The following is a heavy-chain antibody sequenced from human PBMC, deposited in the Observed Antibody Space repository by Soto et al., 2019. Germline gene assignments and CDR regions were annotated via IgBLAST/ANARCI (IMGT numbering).Heavy chain of an antibody. D-gene: IGHD6-13*01. J-gene: IGHJ3*02. CDR1: GFTFSSYS. V-gene: IGHV3-21*01. Sequence: GESLKISCAASGFTFSSYSMNWVRQAPGKGLEWVSSISSSSSYIYYADSVKGRFTISRDNAKNSLYLQMNSLRAEDMAVYYCARDGIAAAGDAFDIWGQGTMVTVSS. CDR2: ISSSSSYI. CDR3: ARDGIAAAGDAFDI.